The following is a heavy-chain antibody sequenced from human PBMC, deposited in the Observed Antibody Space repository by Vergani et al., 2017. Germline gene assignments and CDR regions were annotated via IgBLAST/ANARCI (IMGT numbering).Heavy chain of an antibody. V-gene: IGHV4-4*02. Sequence: QVQLQESGPGLVKPSQTLSLTCTVSGGSISSSNWWSWVRQPPGKGLEWIGEIYHSGSTNYNPSLKSRVTISVDKSKNQFSLKLSAVTAADTAVYYCAREVVVVPAATRGAFDIWGQGTMVTVSS. CDR2: IYHSGST. CDR3: AREVVVVPAATRGAFDI. CDR1: GGSISSSNW. J-gene: IGHJ3*02. D-gene: IGHD2-2*01.